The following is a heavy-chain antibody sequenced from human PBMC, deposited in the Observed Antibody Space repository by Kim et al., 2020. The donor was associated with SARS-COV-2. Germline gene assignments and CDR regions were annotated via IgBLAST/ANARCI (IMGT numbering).Heavy chain of an antibody. Sequence: AQKLQGRVTMTTDTATSTAYMELRSLRSDDTAVYYCARRVAVANDYGMDVWGQGTTVTVSS. D-gene: IGHD6-19*01. V-gene: IGHV1-18*01. J-gene: IGHJ6*02. CDR3: ARRVAVANDYGMDV.